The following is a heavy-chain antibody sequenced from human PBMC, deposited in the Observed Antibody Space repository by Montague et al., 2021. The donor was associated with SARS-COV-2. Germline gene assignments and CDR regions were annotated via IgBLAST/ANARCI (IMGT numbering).Heavy chain of an antibody. D-gene: IGHD3-10*01. J-gene: IGHJ2*01. Sequence: PALVKPTQTLTLTCTFSGFSLSTSGLCVSWIRQPPGKALEWLARIDWDDDKYYSTSLRTRLTISKDTSKNQVVLTMTNMDPVDTATYYCARTYGSGRGFDLWGRGTLVTVSS. CDR3: ARTYGSGRGFDL. CDR2: IDWDDDK. CDR1: GFSLSTSGLC. V-gene: IGHV2-70*11.